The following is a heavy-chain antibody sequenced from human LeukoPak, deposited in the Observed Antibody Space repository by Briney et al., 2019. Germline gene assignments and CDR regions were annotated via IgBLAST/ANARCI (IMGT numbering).Heavy chain of an antibody. J-gene: IGHJ4*02. CDR2: IYTSGST. Sequence: PSQTLSLTCTVSGGSISSSSYFWSWIRQPAGKGLEWIGRIYTSGSTNYNPSLKSRVTISVDTSKNQFSLKLSSVTAADTAVYYCARGVLGSSWPFDYWGQGTLVTVSS. CDR1: GGSISSSSYF. V-gene: IGHV4-61*02. CDR3: ARGVLGSSWPFDY. D-gene: IGHD6-13*01.